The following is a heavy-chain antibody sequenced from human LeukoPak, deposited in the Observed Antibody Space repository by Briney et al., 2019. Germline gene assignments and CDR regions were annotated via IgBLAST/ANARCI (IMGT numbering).Heavy chain of an antibody. Sequence: GGSLRLSCAASGFTFSSYAMSWVRQAPGQGLEWVSAISDGAGSTYYADSVKGRFTISRDNSKNTLYLQMNSLRADDTAVYYSAIRIEYSSSSAYFDFWGQGTLVTVSS. CDR1: GFTFSSYA. V-gene: IGHV3-23*01. CDR3: AIRIEYSSSSAYFDF. J-gene: IGHJ4*02. CDR2: ISDGAGST. D-gene: IGHD6-6*01.